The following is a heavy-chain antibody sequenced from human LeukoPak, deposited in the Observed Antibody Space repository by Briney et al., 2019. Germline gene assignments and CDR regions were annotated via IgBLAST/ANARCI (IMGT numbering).Heavy chain of an antibody. V-gene: IGHV3-33*08. CDR3: ARDQVGFDY. J-gene: IGHJ4*02. Sequence: GGSLRLSCAASGFTFSSYWMNWARQAPGKGLEWVAVIWYDGSNKYYADSVKGRFTISRDNSKNTLYLQMNSLRAEDTAVYYCARDQVGFDYWGQGTLVTVSS. CDR1: GFTFSSYW. D-gene: IGHD3-3*01. CDR2: IWYDGSNK.